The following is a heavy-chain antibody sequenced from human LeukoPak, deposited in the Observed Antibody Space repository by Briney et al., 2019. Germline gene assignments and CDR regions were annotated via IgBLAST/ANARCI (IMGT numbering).Heavy chain of an antibody. CDR2: INHNGST. Sequence: PSETLSLTCAVYGGSFSGYYWSWIRQPPGKGLEWIGEINHNGSTNYNPSLKSRVTISVDTSKNQFSLKLSSVTAADTAVYYCARRANSGFDAFDIWGQGTMVTVSS. CDR3: ARRANSGFDAFDI. CDR1: GGSFSGYY. J-gene: IGHJ3*02. D-gene: IGHD3-22*01. V-gene: IGHV4-34*01.